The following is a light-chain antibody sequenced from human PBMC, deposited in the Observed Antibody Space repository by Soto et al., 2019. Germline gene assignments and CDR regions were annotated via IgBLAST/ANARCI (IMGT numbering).Light chain of an antibody. CDR3: QHDNSYSEA. CDR1: QTISSW. J-gene: IGKJ1*01. CDR2: KAS. Sequence: DIQMTQSPSTLPASVGDRVTITCRASQTISSWLAWYQQKPGKAPKLLIYKASTLKSGVPSRFSGSGSGTEFTLTISCLQPDDFATYYCQHDNSYSEAFGQGTKVDI. V-gene: IGKV1-5*03.